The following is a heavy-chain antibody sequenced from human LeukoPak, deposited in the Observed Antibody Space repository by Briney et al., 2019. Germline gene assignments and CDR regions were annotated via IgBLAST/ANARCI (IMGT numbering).Heavy chain of an antibody. Sequence: GGSLRLFCETSGFTFSNYGMHWARQIPGKGLEWVAFIRHDESNKYYADSVKGRFTISRDNAQNSLYLQMNSLRAEDTAIYYCVRDRGTYRPIDYWGQGTLVTVSS. CDR3: VRDRGTYRPIDY. J-gene: IGHJ4*02. V-gene: IGHV3-30*02. D-gene: IGHD1-26*01. CDR1: GFTFSNYG. CDR2: IRHDESNK.